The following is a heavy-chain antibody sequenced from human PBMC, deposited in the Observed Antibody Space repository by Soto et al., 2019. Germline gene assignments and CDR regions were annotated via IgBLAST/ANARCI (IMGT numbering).Heavy chain of an antibody. V-gene: IGHV1-24*01. J-gene: IGHJ4*02. CDR2: FDPEDGET. D-gene: IGHD5-12*01. CDR1: GYTLTELS. CDR3: ATLSSVRRDGYLNLDFDY. Sequence: GASVKVSGKVSGYTLTELSMHWVRQAPGKGLEWMGGFDPEDGETIYAQKFQGRVTMTEDTSTDTAYMELSSLRSEDTAVYYCATLSSVRRDGYLNLDFDYWGQGTLVTVSS.